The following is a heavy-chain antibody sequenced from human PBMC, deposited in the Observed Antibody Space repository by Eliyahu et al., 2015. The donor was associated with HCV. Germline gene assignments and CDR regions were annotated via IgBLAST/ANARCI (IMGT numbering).Heavy chain of an antibody. CDR1: GFTXXSYW. V-gene: IGHV3-7*01. CDR2: INRDGSER. CDR3: TRDER. J-gene: IGHJ4*02. Sequence: EVQLVESGGGLVQPGGSLRLSCVGSGFTXXSYWMSWVRQAPGKGLEWVASINRDGSERKFVDSVKGRFTISRDNTKNSLYLEMNSLRVEDTAVYFCTRDERWGQGTLVTVSS.